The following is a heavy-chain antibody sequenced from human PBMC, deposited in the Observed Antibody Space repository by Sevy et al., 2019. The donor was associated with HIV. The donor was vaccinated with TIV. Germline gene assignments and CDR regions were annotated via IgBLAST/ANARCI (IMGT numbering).Heavy chain of an antibody. CDR2: ITWDGGEA. Sequence: GGSLRLSCAASGFTFADYSMHWVRQAPGKGLEWVSVITWDGGEAYYAKSVEGRFTISRDNSKDSLHLQMNSLRPDDTGLYYSAKARSVGYSNGTGTWLPDLWGQGTLVTVSS. V-gene: IGHV3-43D*03. J-gene: IGHJ5*02. D-gene: IGHD4-4*01. CDR1: GFTFADYS. CDR3: AKARSVGYSNGTGTWLPDL.